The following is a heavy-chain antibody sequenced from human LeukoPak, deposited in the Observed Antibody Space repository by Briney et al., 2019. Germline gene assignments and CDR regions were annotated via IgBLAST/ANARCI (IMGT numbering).Heavy chain of an antibody. CDR2: INPSGGST. CDR3: ARGGSVRGAPVNY. D-gene: IGHD3-10*01. Sequence: ASVKVSCKASGYTFTSYYMHWVRQAPGQGLEWMGIINPSGGSTNYAQKFQGRVTLTRDMSTSTVYMELSSLRSEDTAVYYCARGGSVRGAPVNYWGQGTLVTVSS. J-gene: IGHJ4*02. V-gene: IGHV1-46*01. CDR1: GYTFTSYY.